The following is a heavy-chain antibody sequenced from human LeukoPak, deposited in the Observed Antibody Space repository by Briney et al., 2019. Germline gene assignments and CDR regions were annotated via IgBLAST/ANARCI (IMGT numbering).Heavy chain of an antibody. CDR3: VREVYYYFDY. D-gene: IGHD1-14*01. Sequence: PSETLSLTCTVSGGSISSYYWSWIRQPPGKGLEWIGYIYYSGSTNYNPSLKSRVTISVDTSKNQFSLKLSSVTAADTAVYYCVREVYYYFDYWGQGTLVTVSS. CDR2: IYYSGST. V-gene: IGHV4-59*01. J-gene: IGHJ4*02. CDR1: GGSISSYY.